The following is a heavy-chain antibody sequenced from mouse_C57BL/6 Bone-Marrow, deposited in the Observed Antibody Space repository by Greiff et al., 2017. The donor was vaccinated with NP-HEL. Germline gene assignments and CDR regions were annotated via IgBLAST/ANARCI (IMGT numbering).Heavy chain of an antibody. CDR1: GYTFTSYG. D-gene: IGHD1-1*01. Sequence: VQLQQSGAELARPGASVKLSCKASGYTFTSYGISWVKQRTGQGLEWIGEIYPRSGNTYYNEKFKGKATLTADKSSSTAYMELRSLTSEDSAVYFCARSGLNYYGSSYDWYFDVWGTGTTVTVSS. CDR2: IYPRSGNT. J-gene: IGHJ1*03. CDR3: ARSGLNYYGSSYDWYFDV. V-gene: IGHV1-81*01.